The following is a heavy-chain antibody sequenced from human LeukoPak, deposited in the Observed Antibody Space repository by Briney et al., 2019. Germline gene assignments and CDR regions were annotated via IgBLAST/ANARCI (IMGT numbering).Heavy chain of an antibody. CDR1: GYTFTSYD. Sequence: ASVKVSCKASGYTFTSYDINWVRQATGQGLEWMGWMNPNSGNTGYAQKFQGRVTMTRNTSISTAYMELSSLRSEDTAVYYCARGLRWWELRGRSYYGMDVWGQGTTVTVPS. V-gene: IGHV1-8*01. CDR3: ARGLRWWELRGRSYYGMDV. J-gene: IGHJ6*02. D-gene: IGHD1-26*01. CDR2: MNPNSGNT.